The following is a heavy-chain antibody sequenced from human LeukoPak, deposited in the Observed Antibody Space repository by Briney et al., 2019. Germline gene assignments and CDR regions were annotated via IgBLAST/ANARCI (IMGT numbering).Heavy chain of an antibody. V-gene: IGHV3-66*04. J-gene: IGHJ4*02. CDR3: ARLDLVSGYDY. CDR1: GFTVSNNY. CDR2: MYSGGTT. Sequence: PGGSLRLSCAVSGFTVSNNYMSWVRQGPGKGLEWVSVMYSGGTTVYADSVKGRLTISRDKSRNTVYLQMNSLRVEDTAVYYCARLDLVSGYDYWGQGTLVTVSS. D-gene: IGHD3-9*01.